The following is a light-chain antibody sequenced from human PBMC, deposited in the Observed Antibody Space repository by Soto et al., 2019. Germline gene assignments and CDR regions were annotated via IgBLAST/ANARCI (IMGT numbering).Light chain of an antibody. CDR2: DTS. J-gene: IGKJ4*01. CDR3: QQRST. CDR1: QSVSSY. Sequence: ESVLTQSPATLSLSPGERATLSCRASQSVSSYLAWYHQKPGQAPRLLSYDTSNRATGIPARFSGSGSWTDFTLTISRLEPEDFAVYYCQQRSTFGGGTKVEIK. V-gene: IGKV3-11*01.